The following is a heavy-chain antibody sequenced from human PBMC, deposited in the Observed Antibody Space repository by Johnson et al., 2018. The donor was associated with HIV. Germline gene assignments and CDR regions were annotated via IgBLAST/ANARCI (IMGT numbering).Heavy chain of an antibody. D-gene: IGHD1-26*01. CDR3: ARTGRWELLPDAFDI. CDR1: GFSFSNYA. V-gene: IGHV3-30*03. CDR2: ISSDGSNK. J-gene: IGHJ3*02. Sequence: VQLVESGGGFVQPGGSLRLSCAASGFSFSNYAMDWVRQAPGKGLEWVAVISSDGSNKNYANSVKGRFTISRDNSKNTLHLQMGSLRTEDMAVYYCARTGRWELLPDAFDIWGQGTMVTVSS.